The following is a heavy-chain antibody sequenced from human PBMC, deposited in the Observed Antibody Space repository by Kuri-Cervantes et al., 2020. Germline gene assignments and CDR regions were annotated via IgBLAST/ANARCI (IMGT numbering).Heavy chain of an antibody. CDR1: GGSISSSNW. V-gene: IGHV4-4*02. D-gene: IGHD3-22*01. Sequence: SETPSLTCAVSGGSISSSNWWSWVRQPPGKGLEWIGEINHSGSTNYNPSLKSRVTISVDTSKNQFSLKLSSVTAADTAVYYCASSSGWLLLREGDPFDYWGQGTLVTVSS. CDR3: ASSSGWLLLREGDPFDY. CDR2: INHSGST. J-gene: IGHJ4*02.